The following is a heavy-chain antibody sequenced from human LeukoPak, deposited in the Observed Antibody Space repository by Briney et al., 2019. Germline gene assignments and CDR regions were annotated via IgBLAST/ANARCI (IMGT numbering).Heavy chain of an antibody. CDR1: GVSIRSYY. Sequence: SETLSLTCTVSGVSIRSYYWMWILQPPGKGLEWIGSIYYSGSTYYNPSLKSRVTISVDTSKNQFSMTLSSVTAADTAVYYCARANYDILTGPDAFDIWGQGTMASVRS. V-gene: IGHV4-39*07. CDR3: ARANYDILTGPDAFDI. CDR2: IYYSGST. D-gene: IGHD3-9*01. J-gene: IGHJ3*02.